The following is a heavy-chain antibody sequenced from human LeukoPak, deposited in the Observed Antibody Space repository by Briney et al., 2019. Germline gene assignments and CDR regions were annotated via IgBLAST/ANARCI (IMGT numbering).Heavy chain of an antibody. CDR1: GGSFSGYY. Sequence: SETLSLTCAVYGGSFSGYYWSWIRQPPGKGLEWIGEINHSGSTNYNPSLKSRVTISVDTSKNQFSLKLSSVTAADTAVYYCASTYDSSGYYLGWFDPWGQGTLVTVSS. D-gene: IGHD3-22*01. J-gene: IGHJ5*02. V-gene: IGHV4-34*01. CDR3: ASTYDSSGYYLGWFDP. CDR2: INHSGST.